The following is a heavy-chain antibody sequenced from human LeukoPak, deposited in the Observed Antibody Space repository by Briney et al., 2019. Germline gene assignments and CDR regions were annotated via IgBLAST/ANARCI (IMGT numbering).Heavy chain of an antibody. Sequence: SVKVSCKASGGTFSSYAISWVRQAPGQGLEWMGGIIPIFGTANYAQKFQGRVTITTDESTSTAYMELSSLRSEDTAVYYCAAGAPNNYNYYYMDVWGKGTTVTVSS. CDR1: GGTFSSYA. CDR3: AAGAPNNYNYYYMDV. V-gene: IGHV1-69*05. D-gene: IGHD3-10*01. J-gene: IGHJ6*03. CDR2: IIPIFGTA.